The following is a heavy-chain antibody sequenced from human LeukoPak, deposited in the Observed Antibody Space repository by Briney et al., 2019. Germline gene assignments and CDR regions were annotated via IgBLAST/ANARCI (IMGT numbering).Heavy chain of an antibody. V-gene: IGHV5-10-1*01. CDR3: ARLISSSFLLWGDSFDP. Sequence: GESLRISCKGSGYSFTSYWISWVRQMPGKGLEWMGRIDPSDSYTNYSPSFQGHVTISAVKSISTAYLQWLSLKASDTALYYCARLISSSFLLWGDSFDPWGQGTLVTVSS. CDR2: IDPSDSYT. CDR1: GYSFTSYW. D-gene: IGHD6-13*01. J-gene: IGHJ5*02.